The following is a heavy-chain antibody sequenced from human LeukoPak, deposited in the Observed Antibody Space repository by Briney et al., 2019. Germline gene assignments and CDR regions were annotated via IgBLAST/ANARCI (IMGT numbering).Heavy chain of an antibody. CDR1: GGSISSYY. V-gene: IGHV4-59*01. CDR2: IYYSGST. CDR3: ASHNTYYDFWSGYPRAFDI. Sequence: SETLSLTCTVSGGSISSYYWSWIRQPPGKGLEWIGYIYYSGSTNYNPSLKSRVTISVDTSKNQFSLKLSSVTAADTAVYYCASHNTYYDFWSGYPRAFDIWGQGTMVTVSS. D-gene: IGHD3-3*01. J-gene: IGHJ3*02.